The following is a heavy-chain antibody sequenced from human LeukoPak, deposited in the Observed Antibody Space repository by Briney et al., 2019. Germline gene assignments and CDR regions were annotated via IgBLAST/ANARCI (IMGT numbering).Heavy chain of an antibody. CDR2: ISGSGETT. CDR3: AKRGYTYGGHFDH. Sequence: QTGGSLRLSCEASGFTFSSFHLSWVRQAPGKVLEWVSAISGSGETTYYADSVKGRFTVSRDNSKNTLYVQMDSLRAEDTAVYYCAKRGYTYGGHFDHWGQGALVTVSS. V-gene: IGHV3-23*01. J-gene: IGHJ4*02. D-gene: IGHD5-18*01. CDR1: GFTFSSFH.